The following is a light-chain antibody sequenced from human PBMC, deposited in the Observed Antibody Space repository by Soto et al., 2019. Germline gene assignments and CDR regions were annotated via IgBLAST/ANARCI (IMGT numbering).Light chain of an antibody. Sequence: QSALTQPASVSGSPGQSITISCTGTSSDVGGYNYVSWYQQHPGKAPKLMIYDVSNRPSGVSNRFSGSKSGNTASLTISGLQAEDGADYYCSSYTSSSTRVFGGGTKLT. V-gene: IGLV2-14*01. J-gene: IGLJ2*01. CDR2: DVS. CDR1: SSDVGGYNY. CDR3: SSYTSSSTRV.